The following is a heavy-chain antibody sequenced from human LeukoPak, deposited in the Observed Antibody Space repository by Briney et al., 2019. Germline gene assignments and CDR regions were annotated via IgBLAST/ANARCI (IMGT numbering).Heavy chain of an antibody. J-gene: IGHJ4*02. D-gene: IGHD6-19*01. CDR3: ARDPKYSSGWYGSYFDY. Sequence: GGSLRLSCAASGFTFEDYAMHWVRQAPGKGLEWVSGISWNSGSIGYADSVEGRFTIYRDNAKNSLYLQMNSLRAEDTALYYCARDPKYSSGWYGSYFDYWGQGTLVTVSS. CDR1: GFTFEDYA. V-gene: IGHV3-9*01. CDR2: ISWNSGSI.